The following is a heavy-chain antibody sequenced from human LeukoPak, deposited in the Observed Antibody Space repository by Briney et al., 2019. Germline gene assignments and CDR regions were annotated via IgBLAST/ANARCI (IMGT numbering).Heavy chain of an antibody. CDR3: ARESSGWRDYYYYYMDV. CDR2: IYSDGST. CDR1: GFTVSSNY. D-gene: IGHD6-19*01. V-gene: IGHV3-53*01. Sequence: GGSLRLSCAASGFTVSSNYMSWVRQAPGKGLEWVSVIYSDGSTYYEDSVKGRFTISRDNSKNTLSLQMNSLRAEDTAVYYCARESSGWRDYYYYYMDVWGKGTTVTVSS. J-gene: IGHJ6*03.